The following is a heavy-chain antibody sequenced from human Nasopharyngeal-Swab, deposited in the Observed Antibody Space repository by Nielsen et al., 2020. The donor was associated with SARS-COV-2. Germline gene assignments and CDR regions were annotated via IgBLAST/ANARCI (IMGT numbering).Heavy chain of an antibody. CDR3: ARDGGGCSSTSCYT. J-gene: IGHJ4*02. D-gene: IGHD2-2*02. V-gene: IGHV3-21*01. Sequence: GALKISCAASGFTFSSYSMNWVRQAPGKGLEWVSSISSSSSYIYYADSVKGRFTISRDNAKNSLYLQMNSLRAEDTAVYYCARDGGGCSSTSCYTWGQGTLVTVSS. CDR1: GFTFSSYS. CDR2: ISSSSSYI.